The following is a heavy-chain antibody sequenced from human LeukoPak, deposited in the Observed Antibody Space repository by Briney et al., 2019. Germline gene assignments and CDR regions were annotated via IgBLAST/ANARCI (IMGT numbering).Heavy chain of an antibody. CDR3: ARGIRYYYDSSGYSLPSNWFDP. CDR2: INHSGST. D-gene: IGHD3-22*01. Sequence: SETLSLTCAVYGGSFSGYYWSWIRQPPGKGLEWIGEINHSGSTNYNPSLKSRVTISVDTSKNQFSLKLSSVTAADTAVYYCARGIRYYYDSSGYSLPSNWFDPWGQGTLVTVSS. V-gene: IGHV4-34*01. CDR1: GGSFSGYY. J-gene: IGHJ5*02.